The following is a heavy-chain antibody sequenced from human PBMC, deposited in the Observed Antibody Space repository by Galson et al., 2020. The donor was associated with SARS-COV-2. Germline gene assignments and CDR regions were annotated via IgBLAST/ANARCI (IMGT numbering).Heavy chain of an antibody. J-gene: IGHJ4*02. CDR2: IYYSGST. V-gene: IGHV4-39*01. Sequence: ETSETLSLTCTVSGGSISSSSYYWGWIRQPPGKGLEWIGSIYYSGSTYYNPSLKSRVTISVDTSKNQFSLKLSSVTAADTAVYYCARHAAHDYGDFDYWGQGTLVTVSS. CDR1: GGSISSSSYY. D-gene: IGHD4-17*01. CDR3: ARHAAHDYGDFDY.